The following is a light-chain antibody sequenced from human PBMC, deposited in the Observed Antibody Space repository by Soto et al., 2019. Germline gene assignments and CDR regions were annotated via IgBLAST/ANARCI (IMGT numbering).Light chain of an antibody. CDR2: GTS. CDR1: QSLDSRY. Sequence: ELLLTQSPGTLSLAPGERATLSCRSSQSLDSRYFSWYQQIPGQAPRLLMYGTSSRATGIPDRFSGSGSGTDFTLTISRLEPEEFAVYYCQHYDASQWTFGQGTKVDIK. J-gene: IGKJ1*01. CDR3: QHYDASQWT. V-gene: IGKV3-20*01.